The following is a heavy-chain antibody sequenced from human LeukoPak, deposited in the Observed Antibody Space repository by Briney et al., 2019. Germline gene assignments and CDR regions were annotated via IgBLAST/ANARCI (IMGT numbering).Heavy chain of an antibody. Sequence: GGSLRLSCAASGFTFSSYWMHWVRQAPGEGLVWVSRINSDGSSTNYADSVKGRFTISRDNAKNTLYLQMNSLRAEDTAVYYCARAFGGYNPFDYWGQGTLVTVSS. CDR1: GFTFSSYW. V-gene: IGHV3-74*01. D-gene: IGHD5-24*01. CDR2: INSDGSST. CDR3: ARAFGGYNPFDY. J-gene: IGHJ4*02.